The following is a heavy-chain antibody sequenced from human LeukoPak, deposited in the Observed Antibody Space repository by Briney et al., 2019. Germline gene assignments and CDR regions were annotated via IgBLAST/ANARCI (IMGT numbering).Heavy chain of an antibody. CDR1: GFTFSSYW. D-gene: IGHD3-3*01. J-gene: IGHJ4*02. Sequence: GGPLRLSCAASGFTFSSYWMSWVRQAPGKGLGWVANIKQDVSEKYYVHSVKGRFTISRDNAKNSLYLRMNSLRPQDTAFFYCSRDGGHYRYWGQGTLVTVSS. V-gene: IGHV3-7*01. CDR2: IKQDVSEK. CDR3: SRDGGHYRY.